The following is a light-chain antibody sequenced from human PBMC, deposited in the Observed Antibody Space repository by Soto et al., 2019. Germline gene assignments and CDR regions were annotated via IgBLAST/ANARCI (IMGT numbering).Light chain of an antibody. CDR2: EVS. CDR1: SSDVGSYNR. V-gene: IGLV2-18*02. Sequence: QSVLTQPPSVSGSPGQSVAISCTGTSSDVGSYNRVSWYQQPPGAAPKLMICEVSNRPSGVPDRFSGSKSGNTASLTISGLQAEDEADYYCNSYTGSSTYVFGTGTKVTVL. J-gene: IGLJ1*01. CDR3: NSYTGSSTYV.